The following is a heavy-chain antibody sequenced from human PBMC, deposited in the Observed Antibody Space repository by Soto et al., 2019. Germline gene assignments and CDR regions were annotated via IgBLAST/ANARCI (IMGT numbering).Heavy chain of an antibody. CDR3: ARGSWGGDGIDV. V-gene: IGHV3-21*01. CDR2: ISSSSRDI. D-gene: IGHD3-16*01. CDR1: GFIFSTYT. J-gene: IGHJ6*02. Sequence: PGGSLRLSCAASGFIFSTYTINWVRRAPGKGLEWVASISSSSRDIFYADSVKARFTISRDNANSSVDLQMNSLRVGDTAIYYCARGSWGGDGIDVWGQGTTVTVSS.